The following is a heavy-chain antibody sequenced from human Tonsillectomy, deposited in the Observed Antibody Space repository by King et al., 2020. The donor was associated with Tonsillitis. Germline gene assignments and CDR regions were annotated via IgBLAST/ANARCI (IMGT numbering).Heavy chain of an antibody. CDR2: RNPHRCNT. D-gene: IGHD3-10*01. J-gene: IGHJ3*02. CDR1: GYTFSSYE. Sequence: VQLVESVAEVKKPGASVKVSCSASGYTFSSYEINWVRQAMGQGREWMGWRNPHRCNTGYAQKFQGRVTMTRDTSISTAYMELSSLRSEDTAVYYCAKSFGTTSRGFDMWGQGTMVTVSS. V-gene: IGHV1-8*01. CDR3: AKSFGTTSRGFDM.